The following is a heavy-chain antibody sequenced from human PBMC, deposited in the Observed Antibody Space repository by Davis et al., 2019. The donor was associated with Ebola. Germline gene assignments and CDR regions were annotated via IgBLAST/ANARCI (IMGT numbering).Heavy chain of an antibody. V-gene: IGHV1-46*03. CDR2: INPSGGST. CDR3: ARIVATYGAYYYYGMDV. Sequence: ASVKVSCKASGGTFSSYTISWVRQAPGQGLEWMGIINPSGGSTSYAQKFQGRVTMTRDTSTSTVYMELSSLRSEDTAVYYCARIVATYGAYYYYGMDVWGQGTTVTVSS. CDR1: GGTFSSYT. D-gene: IGHD5-12*01. J-gene: IGHJ6*02.